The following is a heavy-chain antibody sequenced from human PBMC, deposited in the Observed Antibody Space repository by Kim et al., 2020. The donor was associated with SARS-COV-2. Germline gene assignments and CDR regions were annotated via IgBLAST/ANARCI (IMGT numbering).Heavy chain of an antibody. D-gene: IGHD6-13*01. V-gene: IGHV3-11*01. J-gene: IGHJ4*02. Sequence: AAPVKGRLATPRDNTKNSLYLQMSSLRAEDTAVYYCARVGSTVAAGSIDYWGQGTLVTVSS. CDR3: ARVGSTVAAGSIDY.